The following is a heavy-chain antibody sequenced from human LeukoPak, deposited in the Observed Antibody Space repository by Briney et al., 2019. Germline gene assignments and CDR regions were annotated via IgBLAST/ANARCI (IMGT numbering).Heavy chain of an antibody. CDR1: GDSISSGDYS. V-gene: IGHV4-30-2*01. J-gene: IGHJ5*02. Sequence: SETLSLTCTVSGDSISSGDYSWSWIRQPSGKALEWIGYIFHTGNSYYNPSLKSRVTISVDRSRNEFSLRLTSVTAADTAVYYCARELWFVNAPGSWLDPWGQGILVTVSS. CDR2: IFHTGNS. D-gene: IGHD3-10*01. CDR3: ARELWFVNAPGSWLDP.